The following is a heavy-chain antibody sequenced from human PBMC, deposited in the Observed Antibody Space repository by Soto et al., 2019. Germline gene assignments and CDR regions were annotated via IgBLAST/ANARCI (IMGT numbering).Heavy chain of an antibody. CDR1: GFTFSTYA. CDR2: ISGSGGSI. Sequence: EVQLLESGGGLVQPGGSLRLSCAASGFTFSTYAMNWVRQAPGNGLEWVSAISGSGGSIHYADSVKGRFTISRDNSKNMLYLQMNSLRDEDTAVYHWVKGYWKGGVWGEGTTVTVFS. CDR3: VKGYWKGGV. V-gene: IGHV3-23*01. D-gene: IGHD1-1*01. J-gene: IGHJ6*04.